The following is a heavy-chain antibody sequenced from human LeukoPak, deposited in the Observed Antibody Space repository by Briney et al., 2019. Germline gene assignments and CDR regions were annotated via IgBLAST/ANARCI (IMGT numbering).Heavy chain of an antibody. D-gene: IGHD3-10*01. J-gene: IGHJ4*02. Sequence: PGGSLRLSCTVSGFTFSNYWMHWVRQAPGKGLVWVSRIRDDGGDTNYADSVKGRFTVSRDNAKNTLYLQMNSLTTEDTAVYFCARDRVLGSGSSDYWGQGTLVTVSS. V-gene: IGHV3-74*01. CDR1: GFTFSNYW. CDR2: IRDDGGDT. CDR3: ARDRVLGSGSSDY.